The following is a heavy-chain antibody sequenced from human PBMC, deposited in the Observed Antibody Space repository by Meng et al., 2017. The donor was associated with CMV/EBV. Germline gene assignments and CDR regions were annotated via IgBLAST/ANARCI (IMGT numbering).Heavy chain of an antibody. J-gene: IGHJ4*02. V-gene: IGHV1-18*01. CDR1: GYSFTSYG. CDR3: ARDSAVGATTFDY. D-gene: IGHD1-26*01. Sequence: QVHLLQSGEEVKKPGAPLKVSCKASGYSFTSYGISRVRQAPGQGLEWMCWISAYNGNANYAQKLQGRVTMTTDTSTSTAYVELRSLRSDDTAVYYCARDSAVGATTFDYWGQGTLVTVSS. CDR2: ISAYNGNA.